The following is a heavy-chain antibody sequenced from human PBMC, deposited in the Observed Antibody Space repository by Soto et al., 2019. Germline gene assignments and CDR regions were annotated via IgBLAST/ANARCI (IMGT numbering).Heavy chain of an antibody. CDR1: GGTFSSYT. J-gene: IGHJ6*03. D-gene: IGHD6-6*01. V-gene: IGHV1-69*02. CDR3: ARRARPDFYYMDV. CDR2: IIPILGIA. Sequence: ASVKVSCKASGGTFSSYTISWVRQAPGQGLGWMGRIIPILGIANYAQKFQGRVTITADKSTSTAYMELSSLRPEDMAVYYCARRARPDFYYMDVWGKGTTDTVSS.